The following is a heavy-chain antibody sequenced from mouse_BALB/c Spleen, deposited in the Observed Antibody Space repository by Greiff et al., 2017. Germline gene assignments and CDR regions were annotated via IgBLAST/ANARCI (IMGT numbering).Heavy chain of an antibody. CDR1: GFTFTDYY. CDR3: ARGLALDY. D-gene: IGHD6-1*01. J-gene: IGHJ4*01. Sequence: EVKVVESGGGLVQPGGSLRLSCATSGFTFTDYYMSWVRQPPGKALEWLGFIRNKANGYTTEYSASVKGRFTISRDNSQSILYLQMNTLRAEDSATYYCARGLALDYWGQGTSVTVSS. CDR2: IRNKANGYTT. V-gene: IGHV7-3*02.